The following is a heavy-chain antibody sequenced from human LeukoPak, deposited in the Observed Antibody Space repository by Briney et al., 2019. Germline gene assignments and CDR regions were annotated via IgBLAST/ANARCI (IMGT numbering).Heavy chain of an antibody. J-gene: IGHJ6*02. CDR3: AKVRSSLAAAGTIFYYYGMDV. CDR2: ISGSGGST. CDR1: GFTFSSYA. V-gene: IGHV3-23*01. Sequence: GGSLRLSCAASGFTFSSYAMSWVRQAPGKGLEWVSAISGSGGSTYYADSVKGRFTISGDNSKNTLYLQMNSLRAEDTAVYYCAKVRSSLAAAGTIFYYYGMDVWGQGTTVTVSS. D-gene: IGHD6-13*01.